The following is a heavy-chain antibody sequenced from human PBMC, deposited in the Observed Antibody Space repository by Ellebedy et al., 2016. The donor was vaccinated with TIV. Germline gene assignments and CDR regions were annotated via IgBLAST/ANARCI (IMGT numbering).Heavy chain of an antibody. J-gene: IGHJ4*02. Sequence: LSLTCAASGFTFSSYAMHWVRQAPGKGLEWVAVISYDGSNKYFADSVKGRFSISRDNAKKSLYLQMNSLRAEDTAVYYCARVGVDRSYYFDYWGQGTLVTVSS. CDR1: GFTFSSYA. V-gene: IGHV3-30-3*01. D-gene: IGHD3-16*01. CDR2: ISYDGSNK. CDR3: ARVGVDRSYYFDY.